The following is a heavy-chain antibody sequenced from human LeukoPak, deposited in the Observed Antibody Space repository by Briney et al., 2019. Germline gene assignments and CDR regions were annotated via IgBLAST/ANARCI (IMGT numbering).Heavy chain of an antibody. Sequence: GRSLRLSCAASGFTFSSYGMHWVRQAPGKGLEWVAVISYDGSNKYYAHSVKGRFTISRDNSKNTLYLQMNSLRAEDTAVYYCAKDRGSSGWYSGYWGQGTLVTVSS. D-gene: IGHD6-19*01. CDR1: GFTFSSYG. V-gene: IGHV3-30*18. J-gene: IGHJ4*02. CDR2: ISYDGSNK. CDR3: AKDRGSSGWYSGY.